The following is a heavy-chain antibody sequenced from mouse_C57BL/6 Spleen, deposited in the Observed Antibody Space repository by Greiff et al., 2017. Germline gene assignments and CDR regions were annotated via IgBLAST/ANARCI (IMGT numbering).Heavy chain of an antibody. CDR1: GFTFTDYY. CDR3: ARPFYGSSLFDY. CDR2: IRNKANGYTT. D-gene: IGHD1-1*01. J-gene: IGHJ2*01. V-gene: IGHV7-3*01. Sequence: EVQLVESGGGLVQPGGSLSLSCAASGFTFTDYYMSWVRQPPGKALEWLGFIRNKANGYTTEYSASVKGRFTISRDNSQSILYLQMNALRAEDSATYYCARPFYGSSLFDYWGQGTTLTVSS.